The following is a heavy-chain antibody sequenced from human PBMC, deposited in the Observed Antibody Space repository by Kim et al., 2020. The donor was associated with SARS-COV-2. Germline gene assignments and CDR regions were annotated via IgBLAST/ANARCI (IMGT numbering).Heavy chain of an antibody. J-gene: IGHJ5*02. D-gene: IGHD3-16*02. CDR3: ARGGMITFGGVIVIFDP. Sequence: SETLSLTCTVSGGSISNYYWSWIRQPPGKGLEWIGYIYNSGSTNYNPSLKSRVTISVDTSKNQFSLKLSSVTAADTAVYYCARGGMITFGGVIVIFDPWG. V-gene: IGHV4-59*01. CDR2: IYNSGST. CDR1: GGSISNYY.